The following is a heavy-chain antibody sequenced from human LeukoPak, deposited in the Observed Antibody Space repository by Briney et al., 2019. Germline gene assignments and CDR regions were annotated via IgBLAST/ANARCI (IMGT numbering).Heavy chain of an antibody. Sequence: PGGSLRLSCAASGFTFSSYGMHWVRQAPGKGLEWVAFIRYDGSNKYYADSVKGRFTISRDNAKNSLYLQMNSLRAEDTALYYCAKDMAAAGISPDYWGQGTLVTVSS. CDR2: IRYDGSNK. CDR3: AKDMAAAGISPDY. V-gene: IGHV3-30*02. J-gene: IGHJ4*02. D-gene: IGHD6-13*01. CDR1: GFTFSSYG.